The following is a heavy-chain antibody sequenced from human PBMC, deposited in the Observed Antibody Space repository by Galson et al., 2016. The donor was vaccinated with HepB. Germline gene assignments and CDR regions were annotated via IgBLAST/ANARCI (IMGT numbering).Heavy chain of an antibody. CDR2: IFYNGST. CDR3: AREDHVLVWFGDLQRSHYFDY. D-gene: IGHD3-10*01. V-gene: IGHV4-39*02. CDR1: GDSISAIKYS. Sequence: SETLSLTCTVSGDSISAIKYSWGWIRQPPGKGLEWIGNIFYNGSTYNNPSLKSRITISADTSKNQFSLKLTSVTAADTAAYYCAREDHVLVWFGDLQRSHYFDYWGQGTLVTVSS. J-gene: IGHJ4*02.